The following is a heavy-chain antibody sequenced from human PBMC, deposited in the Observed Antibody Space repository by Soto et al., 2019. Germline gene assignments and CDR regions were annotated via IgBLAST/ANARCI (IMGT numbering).Heavy chain of an antibody. J-gene: IGHJ6*02. D-gene: IGHD3-16*01. CDR1: GDSISSGNKY. Sequence: QVQLRESGPGLVMPSQTLSLTCTVSGDSISSGNKYWSWIRQPPGKGLEWIGYIFSSGTTYYNPSLKSRLTMTLDASQNQFSLKLNSLTDADTAVYFCARVPSPFDYCYAMDVWGQETTVTVSS. V-gene: IGHV4-30-4*01. CDR2: IFSSGTT. CDR3: ARVPSPFDYCYAMDV.